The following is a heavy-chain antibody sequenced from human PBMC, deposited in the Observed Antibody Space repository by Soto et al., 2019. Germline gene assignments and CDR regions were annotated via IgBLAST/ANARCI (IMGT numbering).Heavy chain of an antibody. J-gene: IGHJ6*01. CDR1: VFTFINYN. CDR3: ARDCGKGYGMEV. V-gene: IGHV3-48*02. Sequence: PVRSLRLSCAASVFTFINYNMNCVRHSPGKGPEWLSYISSRSTTIYYADSVKGRFTISRDNAKNSLYLQMNSLRDEDTAVYYCARDCGKGYGMEVWGQGTTVTVSS. CDR2: ISSRSTTI.